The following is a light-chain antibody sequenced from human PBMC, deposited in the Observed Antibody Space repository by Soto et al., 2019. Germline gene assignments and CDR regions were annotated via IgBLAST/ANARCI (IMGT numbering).Light chain of an antibody. CDR3: QQTNTLPST. CDR1: RGISSW. V-gene: IGKV1D-12*01. Sequence: DIQMTQSPSSVSASVGDRVTITCRASRGISSWLAWYQHKPGKAPKLLIYAASSLQGGVPSRFSGSGSGTDFALTISSLQPEDFATYYCQQTNTLPSTFGQGTRLEIK. J-gene: IGKJ5*01. CDR2: AAS.